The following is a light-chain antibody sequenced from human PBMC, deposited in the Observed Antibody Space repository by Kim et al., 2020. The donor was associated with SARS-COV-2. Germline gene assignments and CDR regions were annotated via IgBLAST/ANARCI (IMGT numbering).Light chain of an antibody. CDR1: SSDVGGYNY. CDR3: SSYTSSMTLV. CDR2: DVS. Sequence: QSALTQPASVSGSPGQSITISCTGTSSDVGGYNYVSWYQQHPGKAPKLMIYDVSNRPSGVSNRFSSSKSGNTASLTISGLQAEDEADYYCSSYTSSMTLVFGGGTKLTVL. J-gene: IGLJ2*01. V-gene: IGLV2-14*03.